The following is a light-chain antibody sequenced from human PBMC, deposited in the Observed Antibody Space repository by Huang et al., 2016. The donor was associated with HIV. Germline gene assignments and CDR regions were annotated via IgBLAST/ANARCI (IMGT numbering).Light chain of an antibody. Sequence: DIQMTQSSSSLSASVGDRVIITCRASQRISSYLNWYQKQPGKAPHRLIYAASSLQSGVPSRFSGSGSGTDFTLTIRSLQPEDVATYYCQQSYSNTFTFGAGTKVDVK. J-gene: IGKJ3*01. CDR2: AAS. CDR1: QRISSY. V-gene: IGKV1-39*01. CDR3: QQSYSNTFT.